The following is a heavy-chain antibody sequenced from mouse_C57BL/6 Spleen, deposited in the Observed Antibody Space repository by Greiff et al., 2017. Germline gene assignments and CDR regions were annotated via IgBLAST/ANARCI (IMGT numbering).Heavy chain of an antibody. Sequence: EVNVVESGGGLVQPGGSLKLSCAASGFTFSDYYMYWVRQTPEKRLEWVAYISNGGGSTYYPDTVKGRFTISRDNAKNTLYLQMSRLKSEDTAMYYCARPRYEWYFDVWGTGTTVTVSS. CDR3: ARPRYEWYFDV. D-gene: IGHD1-1*01. CDR2: ISNGGGST. V-gene: IGHV5-12*01. J-gene: IGHJ1*03. CDR1: GFTFSDYY.